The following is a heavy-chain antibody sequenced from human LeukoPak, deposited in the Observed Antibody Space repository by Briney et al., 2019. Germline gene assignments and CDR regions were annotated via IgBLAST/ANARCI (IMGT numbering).Heavy chain of an antibody. V-gene: IGHV3-23*01. D-gene: IGHD6-19*01. J-gene: IGHJ3*01. CDR1: GFTFTTYA. Sequence: PGGSLRLSCTASGFTFTTYAINWVRQAPGKGLEWVSGISGDGDKAFYADSVNGRFPISSDNSKTSVSLQMSSLRPDDTALYYCVKDLALAGTGGGFDVWGQGTRVAVSS. CDR3: VKDLALAGTGGGFDV. CDR2: ISGDGDKA.